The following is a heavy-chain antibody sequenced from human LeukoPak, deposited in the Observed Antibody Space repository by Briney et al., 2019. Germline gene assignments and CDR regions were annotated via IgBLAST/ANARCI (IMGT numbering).Heavy chain of an antibody. V-gene: IGHV3-48*01. J-gene: IGHJ4*02. Sequence: GGSLRLSCAASGFTFSSYSMNWVRQAPGKGLEWVSYISSGSSTVYYADSVKGRFTIPRDNAKNSLYLQMNSLRVEDTAVYYCARFTAVTDYWGQGSLVTVSS. CDR2: ISSGSSTV. CDR1: GFTFSSYS. D-gene: IGHD4-23*01. CDR3: ARFTAVTDY.